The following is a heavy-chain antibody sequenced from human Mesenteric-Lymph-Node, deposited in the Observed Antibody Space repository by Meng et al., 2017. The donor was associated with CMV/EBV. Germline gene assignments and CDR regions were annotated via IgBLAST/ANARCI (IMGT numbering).Heavy chain of an antibody. V-gene: IGHV3-7*01. J-gene: IGHJ3*01. CDR1: GFKFNRYW. D-gene: IGHD2-21*02. CDR3: ARASGRDDSFDV. CDR2: IRHDESER. Sequence: GGSLRLSCVASGFKFNRYWMNWVRQAPGKGLEWVANIRHDESERYYVDSMEGRITISRDNDKNSVYLQMDSLRAEDTAVYYCARASGRDDSFDVWGQGTMVTVSS.